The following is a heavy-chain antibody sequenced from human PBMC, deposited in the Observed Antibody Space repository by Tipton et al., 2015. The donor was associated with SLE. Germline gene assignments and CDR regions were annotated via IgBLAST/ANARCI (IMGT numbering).Heavy chain of an antibody. Sequence: TLSLTCTVSGGSISGYYWSWIRQPPGKGLEWIGEINHSGSTNYNPSLKSRVTISVDTSKNQFSLKLSSVTAADTAVYYCASYGYSGSHGGAFDIWGQGTKVTVSS. V-gene: IGHV4-34*01. CDR1: GGSISGYY. D-gene: IGHD1-26*01. CDR3: ASYGYSGSHGGAFDI. J-gene: IGHJ3*02. CDR2: INHSGST.